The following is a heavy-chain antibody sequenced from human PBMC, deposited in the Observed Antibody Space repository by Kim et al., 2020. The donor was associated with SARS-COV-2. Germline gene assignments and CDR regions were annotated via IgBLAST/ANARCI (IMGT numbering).Heavy chain of an antibody. J-gene: IGHJ4*02. Sequence: SITCTVYGGSISSSSYYWGWIRQPPGKGLEWIGSIYYSGSTYYNPSLKSRVTISVDTSKNQFSLKLSSVTAADTAVYYCARIDSSPFAFDYWGQGTLVTVSS. D-gene: IGHD6-6*01. CDR3: ARIDSSPFAFDY. CDR1: GGSISSSSYY. V-gene: IGHV4-39*07. CDR2: IYYSGST.